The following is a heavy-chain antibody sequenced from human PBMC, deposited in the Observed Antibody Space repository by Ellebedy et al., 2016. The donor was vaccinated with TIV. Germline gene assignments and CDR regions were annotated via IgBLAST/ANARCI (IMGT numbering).Heavy chain of an antibody. V-gene: IGHV3-53*01. CDR2: IYSGGDT. CDR1: GFTFSNNY. J-gene: IGHJ4*02. D-gene: IGHD3-10*01. CDR3: ARMARGVHPPDY. Sequence: GGSLRLXCAVSGFTFSNNYMSWVRQAPGKGLGWVSVIYSGGDTYYADSVEGRFTISRDTSKNTLYLQMNSLRADDTAVYYCARMARGVHPPDYWGQGTLVTVSS.